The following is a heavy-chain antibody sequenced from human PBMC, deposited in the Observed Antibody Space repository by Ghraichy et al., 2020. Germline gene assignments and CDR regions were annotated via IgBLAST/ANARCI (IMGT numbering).Heavy chain of an antibody. CDR1: GGSVRSYY. CDR2: MYYSART. V-gene: IGHV4-59*02. Sequence: SETLSLTCIVSGGSVRSYYWNWIRQPPGKGLEWIGPMYYSARTNHNPSLKSRVTISVDTSKNQVSLKLSSVTAADTAVYYCAREMVGEDEGWFDPWGQGTLVTVSS. CDR3: AREMVGEDEGWFDP. J-gene: IGHJ5*02. D-gene: IGHD3-16*01.